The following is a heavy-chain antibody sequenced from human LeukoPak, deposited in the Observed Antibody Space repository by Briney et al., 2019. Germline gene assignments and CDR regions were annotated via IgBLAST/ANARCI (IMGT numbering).Heavy chain of an antibody. Sequence: KPSETLSLTCTVSSGSVSSDSYYWHWIRKSPGKGLEWVGFVYYSGRTKYNPSLKSRVTISIDTSKNQVSLNLRSVTAADTAIYFCVREASTSYYDSSGYYRQTETFDVWGQGTMVTVSS. CDR1: SGSVSSDSYY. CDR2: VYYSGRT. CDR3: VREASTSYYDSSGYYRQTETFDV. J-gene: IGHJ3*01. V-gene: IGHV4-61*01. D-gene: IGHD3-22*01.